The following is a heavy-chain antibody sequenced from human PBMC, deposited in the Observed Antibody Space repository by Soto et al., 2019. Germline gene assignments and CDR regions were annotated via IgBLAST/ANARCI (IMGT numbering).Heavy chain of an antibody. J-gene: IGHJ6*03. CDR1: GCSLSSYY. Sequence: SSGTLSLTCTVSGCSLSSYYWGWVPPPPGKGLEWIGYIYYSGSTNYNPSLKSRVTMSVDTSKNQFSLKLSSVTAADTAVYYCARELTTPNYYYFYMDVWGKGTTVTVSS. CDR2: IYYSGST. D-gene: IGHD4-4*01. CDR3: ARELTTPNYYYFYMDV. V-gene: IGHV4-59*01.